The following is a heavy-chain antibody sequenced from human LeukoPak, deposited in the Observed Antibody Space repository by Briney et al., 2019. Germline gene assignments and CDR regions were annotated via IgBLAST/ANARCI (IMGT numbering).Heavy chain of an antibody. D-gene: IGHD1-26*01. CDR1: GFTFSSYA. CDR2: ISASGAST. V-gene: IGHV3-23*01. Sequence: GGPLRLSCAASGFTFSSYAMSWVRQAPGKGLEWVSAISASGASTYYADSVKGRFTISRDNSKNTLYLQMNSLRAEDTAVYLCARYGLRWELRHFDLWGRGTLVTVSS. CDR3: ARYGLRWELRHFDL. J-gene: IGHJ2*01.